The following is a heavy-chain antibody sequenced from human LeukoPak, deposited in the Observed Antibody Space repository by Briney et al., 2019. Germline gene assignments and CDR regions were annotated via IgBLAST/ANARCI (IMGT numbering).Heavy chain of an antibody. V-gene: IGHV4-39*01. CDR1: GGSISSSSYY. J-gene: IGHJ6*02. CDR2: IYYSGST. Sequence: PSETLSLTCTVSGGSISSSSYYWGWIRQPPGKGLEWIGSIYYSGSTYYNPSLKSRVTISVDTSKNQFSLKLSSVTAADTAVYYCARRPFYDILTGYYSRGMDGWGQGTTVTVSS. D-gene: IGHD3-9*01. CDR3: ARRPFYDILTGYYSRGMDG.